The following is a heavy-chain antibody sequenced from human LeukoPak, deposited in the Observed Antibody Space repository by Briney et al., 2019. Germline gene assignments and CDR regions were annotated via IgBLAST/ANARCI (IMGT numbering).Heavy chain of an antibody. D-gene: IGHD3-9*01. CDR2: IIPMFGTA. CDR1: GGTFSSYA. V-gene: IGHV1-69*13. CDR3: ARGRYFDCSDY. J-gene: IGHJ4*02. Sequence: PVKVSSKASGGTFSSYAISWVRQAPGQGLEWMGGIIPMFGTANYAQKFQGKVTITADESTSTAYMELSSLRSEDTAVYYCARGRYFDCSDYWGQGTLVTVSS.